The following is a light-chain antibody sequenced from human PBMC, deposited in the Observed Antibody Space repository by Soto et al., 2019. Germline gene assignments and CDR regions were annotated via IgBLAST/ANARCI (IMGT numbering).Light chain of an antibody. J-gene: IGKJ5*01. CDR3: QQYGSSPIT. CDR1: QSVSNSY. V-gene: IGKV3-20*01. CDR2: GVS. Sequence: EIVLTQSPGSLSLSPGERATLSCRASQSVSNSYLAWYQQKPGQAPRLLIYGVSSRATGIPDRFSGSGSGTDFTLTISRLEPEDFAVYYCQQYGSSPITFGQGTRLENK.